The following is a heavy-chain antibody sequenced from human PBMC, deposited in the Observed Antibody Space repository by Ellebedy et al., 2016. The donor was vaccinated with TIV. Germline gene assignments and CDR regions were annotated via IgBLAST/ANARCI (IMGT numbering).Heavy chain of an antibody. V-gene: IGHV1-2*02. CDR2: INPNSGGT. CDR3: ARDEGGYEGNYYYYYGMDV. J-gene: IGHJ6*02. Sequence: ASVKVSCXASGYTFTGHFMYWVRQAPGQGLESMGWINPNSGGTNYAQKFQGRVTMTRDTSISTAYMELSSLRSEDTAVYYCARDEGGYEGNYYYYYGMDVWGQGTTVTVSS. CDR1: GYTFTGHF. D-gene: IGHD5-12*01.